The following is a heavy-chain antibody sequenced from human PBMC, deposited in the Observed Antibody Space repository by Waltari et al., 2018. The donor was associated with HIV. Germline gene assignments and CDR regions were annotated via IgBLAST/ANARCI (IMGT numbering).Heavy chain of an antibody. D-gene: IGHD2-15*01. V-gene: IGHV4-4*02. Sequence: QVQLQESGPGLVKPSGTLSLTCAVSGGSISSSNWWSWVRQPPGKGLGWIGEIYHSGSTNYNPSLKSRVTISVDKSKNQFSLKLSSVTAADTAVYYCARVGTSGLGYCSGGSCYWFDPWGQGTLVTVSS. CDR1: GGSISSSNW. J-gene: IGHJ5*02. CDR3: ARVGTSGLGYCSGGSCYWFDP. CDR2: IYHSGST.